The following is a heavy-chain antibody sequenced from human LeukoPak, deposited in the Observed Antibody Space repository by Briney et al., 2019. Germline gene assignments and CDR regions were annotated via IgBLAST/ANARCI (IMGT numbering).Heavy chain of an antibody. CDR3: ARGGSYPVVPAAPGAFDI. V-gene: IGHV3-30-3*01. D-gene: IGHD2-2*01. CDR2: ISYDGSNK. CDR1: GFTFSSYA. J-gene: IGHJ3*02. Sequence: PGRSLRLSCAASGFTFSSYAMHWVRQAPGKGLEWVAVISYDGSNKYYADSVKGRFTISRDNSKNTLYLQMNSLRAEDTAVYYCARGGSYPVVPAAPGAFDIWGQGTMVTVSS.